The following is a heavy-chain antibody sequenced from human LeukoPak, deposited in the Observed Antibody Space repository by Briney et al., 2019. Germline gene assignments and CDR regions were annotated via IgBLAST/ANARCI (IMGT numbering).Heavy chain of an antibody. CDR1: GGSFSGYY. CDR2: INHSGST. J-gene: IGHJ4*02. V-gene: IGHV4-34*01. CDR3: ARCCSGGSCYSIFDY. Sequence: PSETLSLTCAVYGGSFSGYYWSWIRQPPGKGLEWIGEINHSGSTNYNPSLKSRVTISVDTSKNQFSLKLSSVTAADTAVYYCARCCSGGSCYSIFDYWGQGTLVTVS. D-gene: IGHD2-15*01.